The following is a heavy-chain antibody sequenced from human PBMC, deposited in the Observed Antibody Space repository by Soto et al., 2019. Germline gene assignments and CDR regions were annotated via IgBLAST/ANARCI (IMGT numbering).Heavy chain of an antibody. CDR3: ARPWNAGDYHYYHLAV. V-gene: IGHV4-30-2*03. D-gene: IGHD4-17*01. Sequence: PSETLSLTCAVSGGSISSGGYSWSWIRQPPGKGLEWIGCIFHSGSTYYNPSLKSRITISVDTSKNQFSLKLSSVTAADTAVYYCARPWNAGDYHYYHLAVWGQGTTVPVSS. CDR2: IFHSGST. J-gene: IGHJ6*03. CDR1: GGSISSGGYS.